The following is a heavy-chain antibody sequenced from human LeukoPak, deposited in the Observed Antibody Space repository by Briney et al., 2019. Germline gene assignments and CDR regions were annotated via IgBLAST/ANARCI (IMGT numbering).Heavy chain of an antibody. Sequence: GRSLRLSCAASGFTFSTYAMHWVRQAPGKRLECVSGISSNGGDTYYANSVKGRFTISRDNSKNTLYLQMGSLRAEDMAVYYCARSAGRDAYNFDYWGQGTLVTVSS. J-gene: IGHJ4*02. D-gene: IGHD5-24*01. CDR2: ISSNGGDT. CDR3: ARSAGRDAYNFDY. CDR1: GFTFSTYA. V-gene: IGHV3-64*01.